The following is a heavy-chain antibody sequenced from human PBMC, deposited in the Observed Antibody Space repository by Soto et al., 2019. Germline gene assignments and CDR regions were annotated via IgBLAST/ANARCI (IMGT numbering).Heavy chain of an antibody. CDR3: ASHKRGWFDP. J-gene: IGHJ5*02. CDR1: GGSISSSSYY. CDR2: IYYSGST. Sequence: SETLSLTCTVSGGSISSSSYYWGWIRQPPGKGLEWIGSIYYSGSTYYNPSLKSRVTISVDTSKNQFSLKLSSVTAADTAVYYCASHKRGWFDPWGQGTLVTVSS. V-gene: IGHV4-39*01.